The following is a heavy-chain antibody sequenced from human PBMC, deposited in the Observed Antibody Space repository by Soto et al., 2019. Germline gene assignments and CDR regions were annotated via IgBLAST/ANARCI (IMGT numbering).Heavy chain of an antibody. V-gene: IGHV3-23*01. CDR1: GFTFSSYA. J-gene: IGHJ6*03. Sequence: EVQLLESGGGLVQPGGSLRLSCAASGFTFSSYAMSWVRQAPGKGLGWVSALSGSVGSTYYADSVKGRFTISRANSKNTLYLQMNSLRAEETAVYYCAKGYSGYDSSSYYYYYYMDVWGKGTTVTVSS. CDR2: LSGSVGST. D-gene: IGHD5-12*01. CDR3: AKGYSGYDSSSYYYYYYMDV.